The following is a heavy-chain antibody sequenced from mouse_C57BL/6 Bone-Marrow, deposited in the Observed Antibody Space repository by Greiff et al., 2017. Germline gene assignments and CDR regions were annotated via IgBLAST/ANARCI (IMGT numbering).Heavy chain of an antibody. CDR2: IHPNSGST. D-gene: IGHD1-1*01. CDR3: ARYHYYGSSYDYFDY. J-gene: IGHJ2*01. V-gene: IGHV1-64*01. Sequence: VQLQQPGAELVKPGASVKLSCKASGYTFTSYWMHWVKQRPGQGLEWIGMIHPNSGSTNYNEKFKSKATLTVDKSSSTAYMQLSSLTSEDSAVYYCARYHYYGSSYDYFDYWGQGTTLTVSS. CDR1: GYTFTSYW.